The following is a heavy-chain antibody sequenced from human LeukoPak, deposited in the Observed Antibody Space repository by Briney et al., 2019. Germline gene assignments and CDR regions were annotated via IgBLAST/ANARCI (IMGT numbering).Heavy chain of an antibody. CDR3: ARYVWYYDSSGYYPDAFDI. V-gene: IGHV1-2*02. CDR2: INPNSGGT. D-gene: IGHD3-22*01. J-gene: IGHJ3*02. Sequence: ASVKVSCEASGYTFTGYYMHWVRQAPGQGLEWMGWINPNSGGTNYAQKFQGRVTMTRDTSISTAYMELSRLRSDDTAVYYCARYVWYYDSSGYYPDAFDIWGQGTMVTVSS. CDR1: GYTFTGYY.